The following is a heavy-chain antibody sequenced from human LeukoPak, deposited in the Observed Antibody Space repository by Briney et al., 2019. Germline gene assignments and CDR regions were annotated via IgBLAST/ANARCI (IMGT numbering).Heavy chain of an antibody. CDR2: ISSSSSTI. J-gene: IGHJ4*02. V-gene: IGHV3-48*04. Sequence: PGGSLRLSCAASGFTFSSYSMNWVRQAPGKGLEWVSYISSSSSTIYYADSVKGRFTISRDNAKNSLYLQMNSLRAEDTAVYYCAREARYYYDSSGHWGQGTLVTVSS. D-gene: IGHD3-22*01. CDR1: GFTFSSYS. CDR3: AREARYYYDSSGH.